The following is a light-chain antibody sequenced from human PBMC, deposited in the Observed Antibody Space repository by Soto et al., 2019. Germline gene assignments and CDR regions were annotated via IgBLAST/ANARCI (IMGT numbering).Light chain of an antibody. J-gene: IGLJ2*01. CDR1: SSDVGSYNL. V-gene: IGLV2-23*02. Sequence: QSALTQPVSVSGSPGQSITISCTGTSSDVGSYNLVSWYQQHPGKAPKLMIYEVSKRPSGVSNRFSGSKSGNTASLTISGLQAEDEADYYCCSYAGSSTGFGGGTKVTVL. CDR2: EVS. CDR3: CSYAGSSTG.